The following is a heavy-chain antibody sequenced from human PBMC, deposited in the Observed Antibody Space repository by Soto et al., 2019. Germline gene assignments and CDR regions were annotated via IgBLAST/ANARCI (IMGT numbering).Heavy chain of an antibody. J-gene: IGHJ6*03. CDR3: ARDRGYSGYYYMDV. CDR2: IYHSGST. Sequence: QVQLQESGPGLVKPSGTLSLTCAVSSGSISSSNWWSWVRQPPGKGLEWIGEIYHSGSTNYNTSLKSRVTISVDKSKNQFSLKRSSVTAADTAVYYCARDRGYSGYYYMDVWGKGTTVTVSS. D-gene: IGHD1-26*01. V-gene: IGHV4-4*02. CDR1: SGSISSSNW.